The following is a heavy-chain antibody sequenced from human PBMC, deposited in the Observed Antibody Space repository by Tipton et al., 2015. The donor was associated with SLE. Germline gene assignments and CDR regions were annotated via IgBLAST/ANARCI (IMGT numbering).Heavy chain of an antibody. CDR3: ARRYASAYFDY. V-gene: IGHV4-59*05. D-gene: IGHD2-2*01. Sequence: TLSLTCSVSGDSVANSYWSWIRQPPGKGLEWIGSIYYSGSTYYNPSLKSRVTISVDTSKNQFSLKLSSVTAADTAVYYCARRYASAYFDYWGQGTLVTVSS. CDR2: IYYSGST. J-gene: IGHJ4*02. CDR1: GDSVANSY.